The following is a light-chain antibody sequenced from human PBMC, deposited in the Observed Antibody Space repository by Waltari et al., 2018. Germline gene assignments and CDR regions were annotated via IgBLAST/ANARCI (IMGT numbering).Light chain of an antibody. CDR1: QSISRY. V-gene: IGKV3-20*01. J-gene: IGKJ1*01. Sequence: IMLTQSTGTLHLPPGERAHLPCSDSQSISRYLAWYQQKPGQSPRLLIYGASTRATGIPDRFSGSGSGTDCSLTSSGLEPEDSAVYYCQHHFRLPATFGQGTKVEIK. CDR3: QHHFRLPAT. CDR2: GAS.